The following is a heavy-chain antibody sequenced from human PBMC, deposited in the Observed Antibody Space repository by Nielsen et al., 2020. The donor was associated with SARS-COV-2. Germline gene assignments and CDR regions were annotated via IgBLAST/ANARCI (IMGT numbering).Heavy chain of an antibody. J-gene: IGHJ4*02. CDR1: GFTFSSYG. Sequence: GESLKISCAASGFTFSSYGMHWVRQAPGKGLEWVSAISNSGGATYYADSVKGRFTISRDNSKNTLYLQMNSLRAEDTAVHYCARLSGNYGYDYWGQGTLVTVSS. CDR2: ISNSGGAT. CDR3: ARLSGNYGYDY. V-gene: IGHV3-NL1*01. D-gene: IGHD5-18*01.